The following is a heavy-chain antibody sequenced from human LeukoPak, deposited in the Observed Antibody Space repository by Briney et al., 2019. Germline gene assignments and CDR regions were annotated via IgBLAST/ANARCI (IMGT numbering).Heavy chain of an antibody. D-gene: IGHD2-2*01. Sequence: SETLSLTCAVSGYSISNGYQWAWIRQPPGETLEWIGSIYHSGSAHYNPSLKSRVTISVDTSNNHFSLRLSSVTAADPAVYYCARDPRWLTPDCTSTSCYENYSDPWGQGTLVTVSS. V-gene: IGHV4-38-2*02. CDR2: IYHSGSA. CDR3: ARDPRWLTPDCTSTSCYENYSDP. CDR1: GYSISNGYQ. J-gene: IGHJ5*02.